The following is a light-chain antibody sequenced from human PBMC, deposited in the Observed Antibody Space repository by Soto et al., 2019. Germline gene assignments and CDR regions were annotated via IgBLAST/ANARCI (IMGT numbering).Light chain of an antibody. J-gene: IGKJ1*01. CDR3: QQCKDWPTT. Sequence: EIAMTQSPATLSVSPGQRASLSCRASRSVSTTVAWYHQKPGQAPRLLVYGASTRATGIPARFSGSGAGTDFTLTITSLESEDFGVYFCQQCKDWPTTFGQGTKVEIK. CDR2: GAS. CDR1: RSVSTT. V-gene: IGKV3-15*01.